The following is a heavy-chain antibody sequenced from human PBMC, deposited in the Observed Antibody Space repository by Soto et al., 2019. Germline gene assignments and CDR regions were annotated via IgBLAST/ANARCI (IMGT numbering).Heavy chain of an antibody. CDR1: GFTFGDYA. CDR3: TGKGYCSGGSCYGGDY. Sequence: PGGSLRLSCTASGFTFGDYAMSWVRQAPGKGLGWVGFIRSKAYGGTTEYAASVKGRFTISRDDSKSIAYLQMNSLKTEDTAVYYCTGKGYCSGGSCYGGDYWGQGTLVTVSS. V-gene: IGHV3-49*04. J-gene: IGHJ4*02. CDR2: IRSKAYGGTT. D-gene: IGHD2-15*01.